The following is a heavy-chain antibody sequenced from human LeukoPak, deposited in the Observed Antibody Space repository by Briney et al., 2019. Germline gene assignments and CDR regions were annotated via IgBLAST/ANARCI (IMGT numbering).Heavy chain of an antibody. J-gene: IGHJ4*02. CDR2: IRPHDGST. CDR3: ARVEGAITTKGD. V-gene: IGHV1-2*02. Sequence: AAVKVSCKTSGYTFTTYYVHWVRQAPGQGLEWMGLIRPHDGSTVFAEMFQGRVTMTRDTSITTAYMELRRLTSDDTAIYYSARVEGAITTKGDWGQGTQVTVSS. D-gene: IGHD2-2*02. CDR1: GYTFTTYY.